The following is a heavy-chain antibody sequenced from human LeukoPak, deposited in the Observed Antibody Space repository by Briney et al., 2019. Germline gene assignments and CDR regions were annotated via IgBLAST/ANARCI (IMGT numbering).Heavy chain of an antibody. CDR2: ICPGDSDN. CDR1: GYSFTNYW. V-gene: IGHV5-51*01. CDR3: ARLRGSGTLYSGVDY. D-gene: IGHD3-10*01. J-gene: IGHJ4*02. Sequence: GESLKISCKGSGYSFTNYWIGWVRQMPGKGLEWMGVICPGDSDNRYSPSFQGHVTISTDKSISTAYLQWSSLKASDTAMYFCARLRGSGTLYSGVDYWGQGTLVTVSS.